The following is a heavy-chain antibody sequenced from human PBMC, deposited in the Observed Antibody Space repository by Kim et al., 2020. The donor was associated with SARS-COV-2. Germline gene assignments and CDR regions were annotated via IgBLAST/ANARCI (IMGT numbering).Heavy chain of an antibody. J-gene: IGHJ6*02. Sequence: DPVKGRFTISRDNSKNTLYLQMNSLRAEDTAVYYCAKLADPYYYYYYGMDVWGQGTTVTVSS. V-gene: IGHV3-23*01. D-gene: IGHD6-19*01. CDR3: AKLADPYYYYYYGMDV.